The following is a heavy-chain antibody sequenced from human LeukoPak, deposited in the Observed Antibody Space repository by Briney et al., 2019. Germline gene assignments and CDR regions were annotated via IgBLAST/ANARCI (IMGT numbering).Heavy chain of an antibody. CDR2: IYYSGST. CDR1: GVSISYYY. D-gene: IGHD3-10*01. Sequence: PSETLSLTCTVSGVSISYYYWSWIRQPPGKGLEWIGHIYYSGSTNHNPSLKSRVTISLDTSKNQFSLMLSSVTAADTAVYYCANRRGDWYFDLWGRGTPVTVSS. CDR3: ANRRGDWYFDL. J-gene: IGHJ2*01. V-gene: IGHV4-59*01.